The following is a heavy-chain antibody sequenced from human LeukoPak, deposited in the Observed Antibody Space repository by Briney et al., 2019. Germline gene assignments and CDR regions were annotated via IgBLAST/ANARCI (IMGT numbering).Heavy chain of an antibody. Sequence: SETLSLTCTVSGGSISSYYWSWLRQPPGKGLEWLGYIYYSGSTNYNPSLKSRVTISVDTSKNQFSLKLSSVTAADTAVYYCARDSSYGRGDFDYWGQGTLVTVSS. V-gene: IGHV4-59*01. D-gene: IGHD5-18*01. J-gene: IGHJ4*02. CDR2: IYYSGST. CDR3: ARDSSYGRGDFDY. CDR1: GGSISSYY.